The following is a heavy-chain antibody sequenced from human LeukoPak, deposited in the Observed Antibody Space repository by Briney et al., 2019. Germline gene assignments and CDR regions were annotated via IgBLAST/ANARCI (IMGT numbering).Heavy chain of an antibody. CDR2: IKQDGSEK. D-gene: IGHD6-6*01. V-gene: IGHV3-7*01. CDR3: AMLPSIAAHVSFDY. CDR1: GFTFSSYW. J-gene: IGHJ4*02. Sequence: GGSLRLSCAASGFTFSSYWMSWVRQAPGKGLEWVANIKQDGSEKYYVDSVKGRFTISRDNAKNSLYLQMNSLRAEDTAVYYCAMLPSIAAHVSFDYWGQGTLVTVSS.